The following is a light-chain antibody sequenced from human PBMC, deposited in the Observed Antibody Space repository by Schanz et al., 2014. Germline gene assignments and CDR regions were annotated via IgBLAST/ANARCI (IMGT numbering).Light chain of an antibody. CDR2: GAS. J-gene: IGKJ1*01. V-gene: IGKV3-20*01. CDR1: QSVSSSY. Sequence: EIVLTQSPGTLSLSPGERATLSCRASQSVSSSYFAWFQQKPGQAPRLLIYGASSRATGTPDRFSGSGSGTDFTLTISRLEPEDFAVYYCQQDYNLPWTFGQGTKVEIK. CDR3: QQDYNLPWT.